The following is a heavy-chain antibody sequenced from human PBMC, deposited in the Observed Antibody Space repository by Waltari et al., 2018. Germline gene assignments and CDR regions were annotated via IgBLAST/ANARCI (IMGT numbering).Heavy chain of an antibody. V-gene: IGHV3-23*04. Sequence: EVQLVESGGGLVQPGGSLRLSCAASGFTFSSYAMSWVRQAPGKGLEWVSAFSGSGGSTDYADAVKGRFTISRDNAKNTLYLQMNSLSAEDTAVYYCAKNPPDLGITFGGVMNYWGQGTLVTVSS. CDR3: AKNPPDLGITFGGVMNY. CDR2: FSGSGGST. J-gene: IGHJ4*02. CDR1: GFTFSSYA. D-gene: IGHD3-16*01.